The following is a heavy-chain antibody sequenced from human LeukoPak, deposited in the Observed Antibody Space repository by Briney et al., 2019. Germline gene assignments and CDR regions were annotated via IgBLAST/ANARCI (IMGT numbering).Heavy chain of an antibody. V-gene: IGHV3-30-3*01. J-gene: IGHJ4*02. Sequence: GRSLRLSCAASGFTFSSYAMHWVRQAPGKGLEWVAVISYDGSNKYYADSVKGRFTISRDNSKNTLYLQMNSLRAEDTAVYYCARGSTRCYECSFFWGQGTLVTVSS. CDR1: GFTFSSYA. D-gene: IGHD2-2*01. CDR3: ARGSTRCYECSFF. CDR2: ISYDGSNK.